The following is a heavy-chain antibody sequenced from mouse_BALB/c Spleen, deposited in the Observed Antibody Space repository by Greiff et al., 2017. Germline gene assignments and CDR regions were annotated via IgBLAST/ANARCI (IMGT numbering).Heavy chain of an antibody. CDR1: GYTFTSYY. J-gene: IGHJ1*01. Sequence: VQLQESGAELVKPGASVKLSCKASGYTFTSYYMYWVKQRPGQGLEWIGEINPSNGGTNFNEKFKSKATLTVDKSSSTAYMQLSSLTSEDSAVYYCTRGAYYYGSSWYFDVWGAGTTVTVSS. CDR2: INPSNGGT. D-gene: IGHD1-1*01. V-gene: IGHV1S81*02. CDR3: TRGAYYYGSSWYFDV.